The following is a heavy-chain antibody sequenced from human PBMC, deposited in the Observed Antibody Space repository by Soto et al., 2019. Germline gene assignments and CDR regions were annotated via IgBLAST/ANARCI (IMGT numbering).Heavy chain of an antibody. CDR1: GYKFTTYF. Sequence: ASVKVSCKASGYKFTTYFIHWVRQAPGQGLEWMGMIHPSGDTGYGQKFRGRVTMTIDTSTTTAYMELRNLTSEDTAIYFSVRGYCTTTPCSGDFQHWGQGTLVTVS. CDR2: IHPSGDT. J-gene: IGHJ1*01. V-gene: IGHV1-46*01. CDR3: VRGYCTTTPCSGDFQH. D-gene: IGHD2-8*01.